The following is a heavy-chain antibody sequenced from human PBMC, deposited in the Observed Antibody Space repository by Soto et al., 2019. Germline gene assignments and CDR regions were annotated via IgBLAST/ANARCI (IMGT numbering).Heavy chain of an antibody. CDR2: ISDDGSTP. J-gene: IGHJ4*02. CDR3: ARGPRVSSTGTGAH. D-gene: IGHD1-1*01. V-gene: IGHV3-74*01. Sequence: GESLKISCAVSGFTFSAYWMHWVRQVPGKGLTWVSRISDDGSTPTYADSVKGRFIISRDNAKNSLYLEMNTLRADDSGLYYCARGPRVSSTGTGAHWGRGTLVTVSS. CDR1: GFTFSAYW.